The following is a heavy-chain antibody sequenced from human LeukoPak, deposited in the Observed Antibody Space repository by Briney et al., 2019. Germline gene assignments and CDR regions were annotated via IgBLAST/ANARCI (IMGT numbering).Heavy chain of an antibody. J-gene: IGHJ4*02. V-gene: IGHV3-23*01. CDR3: AKGGPYSRGYPYDS. Sequence: GGSLRLSCVASGSTFNKNAMTWVRQAPGKGLEWVSGISAGGTTTYYVDAVRGRFTISRDNSNNTLYLQMNSLRVEDTAVYYCAKGGPYSRGYPYDSWGQGTLATVSS. CDR2: ISAGGTTT. CDR1: GSTFNKNA. D-gene: IGHD3-16*01.